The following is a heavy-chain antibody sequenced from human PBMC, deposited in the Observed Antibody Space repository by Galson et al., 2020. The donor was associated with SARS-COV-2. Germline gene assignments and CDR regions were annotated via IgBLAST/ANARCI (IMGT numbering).Heavy chain of an antibody. CDR1: GFTFSSYA. D-gene: IGHD2-2*02. CDR2: ISGSGGST. J-gene: IGHJ5*02. Sequence: GESLKISCAASGFTFSSYAMSWVRQAPGKGLEWVSAISGSGGSTYYADSVKGRFTISRDNSKNTLYLQMNSLRAEDTAVYYCAKDHCSSTSCYIVRWFDPWGQGTLVTVSS. V-gene: IGHV3-23*01. CDR3: AKDHCSSTSCYIVRWFDP.